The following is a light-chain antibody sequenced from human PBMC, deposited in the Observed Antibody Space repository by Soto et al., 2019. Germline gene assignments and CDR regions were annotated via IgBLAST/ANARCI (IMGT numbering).Light chain of an antibody. CDR1: SSNIGRNA. Sequence: QPVLTQPPSASGTPGQRVTISCSGSSSNIGRNAVNWYQQVPGTAPKLLIYSHDQRPSGVPDRFSGSKSGTSASLAISGLQSEDEANYYCIAWDDSLNGVVFGGGTKVTVL. CDR2: SHD. V-gene: IGLV1-44*01. J-gene: IGLJ2*01. CDR3: IAWDDSLNGVV.